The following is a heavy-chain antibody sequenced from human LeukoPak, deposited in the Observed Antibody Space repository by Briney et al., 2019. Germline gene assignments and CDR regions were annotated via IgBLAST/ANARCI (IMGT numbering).Heavy chain of an antibody. CDR3: ARGRQLADYYYYYMDV. V-gene: IGHV4-61*08. D-gene: IGHD6-6*01. CDR2: IYSSGST. CDR1: GGSISSGDYF. J-gene: IGHJ6*03. Sequence: SETLSLTCTVSGGSISSGDYFWSWIRQPPGKGLEWIGYIYSSGSTNYNPSLKSRVTISVDMSKNQFSLKLSSVTAADTAVYYCARGRQLADYYYYYMDVWGKGTTVTVSS.